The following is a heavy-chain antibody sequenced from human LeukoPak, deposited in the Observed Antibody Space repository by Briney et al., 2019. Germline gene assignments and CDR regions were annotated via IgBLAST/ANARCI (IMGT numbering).Heavy chain of an antibody. D-gene: IGHD5-18*01. Sequence: SGGSLRLSCAASGFTFSSYSMNWVRQAPGKGLEWVAYISRTINYADSVKGRFTISRDNAKNSLYLQMNSLRAEDTAVYYCARDSSYAFDYWGLGTLVTVSS. CDR1: GFTFSSYS. CDR3: ARDSSYAFDY. V-gene: IGHV3-48*01. CDR2: ISRTI. J-gene: IGHJ4*02.